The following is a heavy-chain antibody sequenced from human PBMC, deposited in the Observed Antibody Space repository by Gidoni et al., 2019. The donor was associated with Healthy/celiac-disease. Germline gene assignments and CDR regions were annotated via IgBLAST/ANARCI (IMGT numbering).Heavy chain of an antibody. V-gene: IGHV2-70*04. CDR1: GFSLSTRGMR. CDR3: ARIRAYYYGSGSEYYFDY. D-gene: IGHD3-10*01. CDR2: IDWDDDK. Sequence: QVTLKESGPALVKPTQTLTLTCTFSGFSLSTRGMRESWIRQPPGQALEWLARIDWDDDKFYSTSLKTRLTISKDTSKNQVVLTMTNMDPWDTATYYCARIRAYYYGSGSEYYFDYWGQGTLVTVSS. J-gene: IGHJ4*02.